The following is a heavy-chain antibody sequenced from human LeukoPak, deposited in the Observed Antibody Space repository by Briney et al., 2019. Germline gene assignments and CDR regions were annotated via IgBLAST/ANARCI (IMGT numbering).Heavy chain of an antibody. CDR1: GFTFSSYW. D-gene: IGHD3-10*01. CDR3: ARVYGSGSYAVDY. Sequence: RGSLRLSCAASGFTFSSYWMHWVRQAPGKGLVWVSRINSDGSSTSYADSVKGRFTISRDNAKNTLYLQMNSLRAEDTAVYYCARVYGSGSYAVDYWGQGTLVTVSS. V-gene: IGHV3-74*01. CDR2: INSDGSST. J-gene: IGHJ4*02.